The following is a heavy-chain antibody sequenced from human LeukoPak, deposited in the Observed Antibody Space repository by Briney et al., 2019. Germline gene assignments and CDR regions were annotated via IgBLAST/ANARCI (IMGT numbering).Heavy chain of an antibody. Sequence: GGSLRLSCAASGFTFSSYAMSWVRQAPGKGLEWVSAISGSGGSTYYADSVKGRFTIFRDNSKNTLYLQMNSLRAEDTAVYYCATQRVVSLRYRNTPDYWGQGTLVTVSS. CDR2: ISGSGGST. CDR3: ATQRVVSLRYRNTPDY. V-gene: IGHV3-23*01. D-gene: IGHD4-11*01. J-gene: IGHJ4*02. CDR1: GFTFSSYA.